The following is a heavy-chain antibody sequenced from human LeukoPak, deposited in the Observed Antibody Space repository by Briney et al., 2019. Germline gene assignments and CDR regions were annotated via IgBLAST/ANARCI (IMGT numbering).Heavy chain of an antibody. D-gene: IGHD6-19*01. CDR3: ARGPVAGTFDY. V-gene: IGHV3-66*01. Sequence: GGSLRLSCAASGFTFSDYYMSWVRQAPGKGLEWVSVIYSGGSTYYADSVKGRFTISRDNSKNTLYLQMNSLRAEDTAVYYCARGPVAGTFDYWGQGTLVTVSS. J-gene: IGHJ4*01. CDR1: GFTFSDYY. CDR2: IYSGGST.